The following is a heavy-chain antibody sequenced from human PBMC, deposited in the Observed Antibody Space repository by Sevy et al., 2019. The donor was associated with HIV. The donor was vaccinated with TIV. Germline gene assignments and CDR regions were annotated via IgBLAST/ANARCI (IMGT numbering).Heavy chain of an antibody. CDR3: ARDKFGGYSYGHYHYYSYYGMDV. J-gene: IGHJ6*02. D-gene: IGHD5-18*01. CDR1: GFTFSSYA. V-gene: IGHV3-30*04. CDR2: ISYDGSNK. Sequence: GESLKISCAASGFTFSSYAMHWVRQAPGKGLEWVAVISYDGSNKYYADSVKGRFTISRDNSKNTLYLQLNSLRAEDTAVYYCARDKFGGYSYGHYHYYSYYGMDVWGQGTTVTVSS.